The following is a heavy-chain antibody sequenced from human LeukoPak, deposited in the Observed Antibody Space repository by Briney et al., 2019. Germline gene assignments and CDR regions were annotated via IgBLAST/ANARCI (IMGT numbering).Heavy chain of an antibody. V-gene: IGHV4-61*01. CDR1: GGSVSSGSYY. D-gene: IGHD3-10*01. Sequence: SETLSLTCTVSGGSVSSGSYYWSWIRQPPGKGLEWIGYIYYSGSTYYNPSLKSRVTISVDTSKNQFSLKLSSVTAADTAVYYCARAPRTYYYGSGEPNWGQGTLVTVSS. CDR3: ARAPRTYYYGSGEPN. J-gene: IGHJ4*02. CDR2: IYYSGST.